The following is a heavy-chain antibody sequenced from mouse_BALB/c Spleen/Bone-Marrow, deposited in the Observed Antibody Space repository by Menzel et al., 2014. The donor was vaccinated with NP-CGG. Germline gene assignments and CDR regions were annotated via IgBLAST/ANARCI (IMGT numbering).Heavy chain of an antibody. CDR2: IYPGSGST. Sequence: LQQSGSELVRPGASVKLSCKASGYTFTSYWMHWVKQRPGQGLEWIGNIYPGSGSTNYDEKFKSKATLTVDTSSSTANRQLRSLTSEDEAGYYGKNHYGDNWGKGTTLEVS. J-gene: IGHJ2*01. V-gene: IGHV1S22*01. CDR3: KNHYGDN. CDR1: GYTFTSYW.